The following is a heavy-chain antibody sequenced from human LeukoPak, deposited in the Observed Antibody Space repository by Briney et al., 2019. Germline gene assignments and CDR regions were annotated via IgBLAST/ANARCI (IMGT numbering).Heavy chain of an antibody. Sequence: ASVKVSCKASGYTFTSYDINWVRQATGQGLEWMGWMNPNSGDTGYAQKFQGRVTLTRNTSISAAYMGLSSLISEDTAVYYCARGRGSGWLFGDYWGQGTLVTVSS. CDR2: MNPNSGDT. V-gene: IGHV1-8*01. CDR3: ARGRGSGWLFGDY. CDR1: GYTFTSYD. D-gene: IGHD6-19*01. J-gene: IGHJ4*02.